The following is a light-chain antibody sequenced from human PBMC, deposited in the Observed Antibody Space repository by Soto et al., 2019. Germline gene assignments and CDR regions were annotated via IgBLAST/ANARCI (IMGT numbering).Light chain of an antibody. CDR2: AAS. J-gene: IGKJ1*01. Sequence: PGERAALSCRASQSVSSKFLALYQQKPGQAPRLLIYAASNRATGIPDRFSGSGSGTDFTLTISRLEPEDFAVYYCQQSGSSPPTFGQGTKVEIK. CDR3: QQSGSSPPT. CDR1: QSVSSKF. V-gene: IGKV3-20*01.